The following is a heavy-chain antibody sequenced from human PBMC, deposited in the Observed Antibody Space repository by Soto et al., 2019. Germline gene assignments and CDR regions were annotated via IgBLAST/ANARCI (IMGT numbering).Heavy chain of an antibody. J-gene: IGHJ6*02. V-gene: IGHV3-48*03. Sequence: GGSLRLSCAASGFTFSSYEMNWVRQAPGKGLEWVSYISSSGSTIYYADSVKGRFTISRDNAKNSLYLQMNSLRAEDTAVYYCAREARGHTHIIVVVPAEAGMDVWGQGTTVTGSS. CDR1: GFTFSSYE. D-gene: IGHD2-2*01. CDR3: AREARGHTHIIVVVPAEAGMDV. CDR2: ISSSGSTI.